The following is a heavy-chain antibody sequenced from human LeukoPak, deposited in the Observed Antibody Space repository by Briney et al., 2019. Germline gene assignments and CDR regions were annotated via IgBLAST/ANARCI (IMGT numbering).Heavy chain of an antibody. D-gene: IGHD2-21*02. V-gene: IGHV3-7*01. CDR3: AKLVVVTATYWYFDL. CDR1: GFTFSNYW. CDR2: IKHDGSEK. Sequence: GGSLRLSCAASGFTFSNYWMSWVRQAPGKGLDWVANIKHDGSEKDFADSVTGRFTISRDNARNSLYLQMNSLRPEDTAVYYCAKLVVVTATYWYFDLWGRGTPVTASS. J-gene: IGHJ2*01.